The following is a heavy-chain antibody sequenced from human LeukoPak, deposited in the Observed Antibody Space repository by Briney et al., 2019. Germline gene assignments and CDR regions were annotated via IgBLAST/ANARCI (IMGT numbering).Heavy chain of an antibody. CDR2: ISGSGGST. J-gene: IGHJ4*02. CDR1: GFTFSSYA. Sequence: GGSLRLSCAASGFTFSSYAMSWVRQAPGKGLEWVSAISGSGGSTYYADSVKGRFTISRDNSKNTLYLQMNSLRAEDTAVYYCAKGPQGGTIVVVPAAIYHYWGQGTLVTVSS. V-gene: IGHV3-23*01. D-gene: IGHD2-2*01. CDR3: AKGPQGGTIVVVPAAIYHY.